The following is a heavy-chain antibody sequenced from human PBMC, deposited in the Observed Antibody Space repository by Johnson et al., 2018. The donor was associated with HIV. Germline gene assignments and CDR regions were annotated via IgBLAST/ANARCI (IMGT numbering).Heavy chain of an antibody. J-gene: IGHJ3*02. V-gene: IGHV3-NL1*01. Sequence: QVQLVESGGGVVQPGRSLRLSCAASGFTFSSYAMHWVRQAPGKGLEWVSVIYTADNRNYADSVKGRFSISRDNSKNTVYLQMHSLRPEDTAVYYCATIWPGNFAFDIWGQGTVVTVSS. CDR1: GFTFSSYA. CDR3: ATIWPGNFAFDI. CDR2: IYTADNR. D-gene: IGHD2-2*02.